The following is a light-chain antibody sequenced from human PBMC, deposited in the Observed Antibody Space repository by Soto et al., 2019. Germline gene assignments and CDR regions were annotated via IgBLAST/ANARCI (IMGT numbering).Light chain of an antibody. Sequence: QSVLTQPASVSGAPGQSITISCTGTSSDIGGYNYVSRYQQHPGKAPKLIMYEVSYRPSGISNRFSGSKSGNTASLTISGLQAEDEAEYYRGSYTRSTIVALGGGAKL. V-gene: IGLV2-14*01. CDR2: EVS. J-gene: IGLJ2*01. CDR1: SSDIGGYNY. CDR3: GSYTRSTIVA.